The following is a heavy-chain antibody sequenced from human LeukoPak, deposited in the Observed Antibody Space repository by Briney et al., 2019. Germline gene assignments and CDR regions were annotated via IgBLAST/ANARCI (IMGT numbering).Heavy chain of an antibody. V-gene: IGHV1-69*06. Sequence: SVKVSCKASGYTFTSYAISWVRQAPGQGLEWMGGIIPIFGTANYAQKFQGRVTITADKSTSTAYMELSSLRSEDTAVYYCASSLIVVVIHPLDYWGQGTLVTVSS. J-gene: IGHJ4*02. D-gene: IGHD3-22*01. CDR3: ASSLIVVVIHPLDY. CDR2: IIPIFGTA. CDR1: GYTFTSYA.